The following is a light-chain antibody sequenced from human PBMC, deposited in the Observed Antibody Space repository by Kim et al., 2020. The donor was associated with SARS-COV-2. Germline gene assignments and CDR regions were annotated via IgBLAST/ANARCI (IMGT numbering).Light chain of an antibody. CDR1: QSVNIN. CDR2: AAS. J-gene: IGKJ2*03. Sequence: SASVGDSVTVACRTSQSVNINLTWEQQKPGKATRLLISAASSLQSGVPSRFSGSSSGTSFTLTINSLQPEDFGSYYCQQTFSTQYRFGQGTKLEI. CDR3: QQTFSTQYR. V-gene: IGKV1-39*01.